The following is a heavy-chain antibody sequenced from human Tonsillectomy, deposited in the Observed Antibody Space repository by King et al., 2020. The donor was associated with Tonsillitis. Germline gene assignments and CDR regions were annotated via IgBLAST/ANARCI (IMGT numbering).Heavy chain of an antibody. V-gene: IGHV3-21*01. D-gene: IGHD3-10*01. CDR3: ARVPGMIRGVNFDY. Sequence: VQLVESGGGLVEPGGSLRLSCAASGFNFNNYDMNWVRQAPGKGLEWVSSISSSGVYIYYAGSMKGRFTISRDNAKNSLYLQMNSLRAEDTAVYYCARVPGMIRGVNFDYWGQGTLVTVSS. J-gene: IGHJ4*02. CDR1: GFNFNNYD. CDR2: ISSSGVYI.